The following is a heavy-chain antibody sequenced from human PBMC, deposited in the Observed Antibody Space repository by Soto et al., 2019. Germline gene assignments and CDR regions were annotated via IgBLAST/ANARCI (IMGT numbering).Heavy chain of an antibody. D-gene: IGHD1-1*01. CDR3: ARDQRTGTSLESYYGMDV. CDR1: GGSISSGDYY. J-gene: IGHJ6*02. Sequence: QVQLQESGPGLVKPSQTLSLTCTVSGGSISSGDYYWSWIRQPPGKGLEWIGYIYYSGSTYYNPSLKCRVTISVDTSKNQFSLKLSSVTAADTAVYYCARDQRTGTSLESYYGMDVWGQGTTVTVSS. CDR2: IYYSGST. V-gene: IGHV4-30-4*01.